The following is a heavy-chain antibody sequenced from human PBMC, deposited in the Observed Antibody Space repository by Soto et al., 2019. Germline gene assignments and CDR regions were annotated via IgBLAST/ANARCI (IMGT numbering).Heavy chain of an antibody. V-gene: IGHV1-69*02. Sequence: SVKVSCKASGGTFSSYTTSWVRQAPGQGLGWMGRIIPILGIANYAQKFQGRVTITADKSTSTAYMELSSLRSEDTAVYYCASLGYCSSTSCYVNAFDIWGQGTMVTVSS. D-gene: IGHD2-2*01. CDR1: GGTFSSYT. CDR3: ASLGYCSSTSCYVNAFDI. CDR2: IIPILGIA. J-gene: IGHJ3*02.